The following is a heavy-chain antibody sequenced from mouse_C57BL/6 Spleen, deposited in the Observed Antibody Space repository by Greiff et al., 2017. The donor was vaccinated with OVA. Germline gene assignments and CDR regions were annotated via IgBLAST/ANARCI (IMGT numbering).Heavy chain of an antibody. CDR3: ASDDGGYFDY. D-gene: IGHD1-1*02. CDR2: ISYDGSN. CDR1: GYSITSGYY. V-gene: IGHV3-6*01. J-gene: IGHJ2*01. Sequence: VQLKESGPGLVKPSQSLSLTCSVTGYSITSGYYWNWIRQFPGNKLEWMGYISYDGSNNYNPSLKNRISITRDTSKNQFFLKLNSVTTEDTATYYCASDDGGYFDYWGQGTTLTVSS.